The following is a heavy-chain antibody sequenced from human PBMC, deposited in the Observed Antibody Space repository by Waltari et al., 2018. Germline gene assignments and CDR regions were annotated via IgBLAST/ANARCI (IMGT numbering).Heavy chain of an antibody. V-gene: IGHV4-39*07. J-gene: IGHJ4*02. D-gene: IGHD5-12*01. Sequence: QLQLQESGPGLVKPSETLSLTCTVSGGSISSSSYYWCWIRQPPGKGLEWICSIYYRGSTYYNPSLKSRVTISVDTSKNQFSLKLSSVTAADTAVYYCARVGMATIGGFDYWGQGTLVTVSS. CDR3: ARVGMATIGGFDY. CDR1: GGSISSSSYY. CDR2: IYYRGST.